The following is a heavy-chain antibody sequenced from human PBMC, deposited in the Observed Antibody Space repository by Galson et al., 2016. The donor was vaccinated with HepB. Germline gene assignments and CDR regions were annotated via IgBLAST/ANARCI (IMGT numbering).Heavy chain of an antibody. CDR2: INSDGTIS. Sequence: SLRLSCADSGFAFGSHWMHWVRQDLGKGLVWVSRINSDGTISNYADSVKGRFTISRNNAKNTLYLQVNSLRAEDTAVYFCVRDHSVVPTTAYNWFDPWGRGTLVTVSS. D-gene: IGHD4-23*01. CDR3: VRDHSVVPTTAYNWFDP. CDR1: GFAFGSHW. V-gene: IGHV3-74*01. J-gene: IGHJ5*02.